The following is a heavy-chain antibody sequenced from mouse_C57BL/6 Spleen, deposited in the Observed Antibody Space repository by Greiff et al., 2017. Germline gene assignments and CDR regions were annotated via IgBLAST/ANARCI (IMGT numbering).Heavy chain of an antibody. Sequence: EVQGVESVAELVRPGASVKLSCTASGFNIKNTYMHWVKQRPEQGLEWIGRIDPANGNTKYAPKFQGKATITADTSSNTAYLQLSSLTSEDTAIYYCARGFYYGSSYAMDYWGQGTSVTVSS. J-gene: IGHJ4*01. CDR1: GFNIKNTY. CDR2: IDPANGNT. V-gene: IGHV14-3*01. CDR3: ARGFYYGSSYAMDY. D-gene: IGHD1-1*01.